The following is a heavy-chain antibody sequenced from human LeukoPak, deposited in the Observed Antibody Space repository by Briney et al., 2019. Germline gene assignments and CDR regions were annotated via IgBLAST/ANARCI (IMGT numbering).Heavy chain of an antibody. V-gene: IGHV4-4*07. CDR2: IYTSGST. Sequence: SETLSLTCTVSGGSISSYYWSWIRQPAGKGLEWIGRIYTSGSTNYNPSLKSRVTMSVDTSKNQFSLKLSSVTAADTAVYYCARDLEYSSSPRAFDIWGQGTMVTVSS. CDR1: GGSISSYY. D-gene: IGHD6-6*01. CDR3: ARDLEYSSSPRAFDI. J-gene: IGHJ3*02.